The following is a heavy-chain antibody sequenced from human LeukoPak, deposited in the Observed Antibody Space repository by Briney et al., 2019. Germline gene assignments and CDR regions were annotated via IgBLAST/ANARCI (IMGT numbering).Heavy chain of an antibody. CDR2: FHDSGSA. V-gene: IGHV4-59*01. D-gene: IGHD2-15*01. CDR1: GDSISSYF. CDR3: ARDSHSVDTATPRGFDP. J-gene: IGHJ5*02. Sequence: SETLSLSCTVSGDSISSYFWSWIRQPPGKGLEWIGYFHDSGSANYNPSLKSRITMSVDTSKNQFSLKLRSVTAADTAVYYCARDSHSVDTATPRGFDPWGQGTLVTVSS.